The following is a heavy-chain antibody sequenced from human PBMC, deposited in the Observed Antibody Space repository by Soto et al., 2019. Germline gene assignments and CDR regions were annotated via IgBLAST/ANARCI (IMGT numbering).Heavy chain of an antibody. D-gene: IGHD2-8*02. Sequence: QVQLVESGGGVVQPGRSLRLSCAASGFTFSSYAMHWVRQAPGKGLEWVAVISYDGSNKYYADSVKGRFTISRDNSKNTLYLRMNSLRAEDTAVYYCARKSVRVVTDAFDIWGQGTMVTVSS. CDR3: ARKSVRVVTDAFDI. J-gene: IGHJ3*02. V-gene: IGHV3-30-3*01. CDR2: ISYDGSNK. CDR1: GFTFSSYA.